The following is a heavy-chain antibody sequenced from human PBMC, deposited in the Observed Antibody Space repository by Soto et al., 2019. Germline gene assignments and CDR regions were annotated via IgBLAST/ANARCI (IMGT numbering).Heavy chain of an antibody. Sequence: SETLSLTCTVSGGSISSYYWSWIRQPPGKGLEWIGYIYYSGSTNYNPSLKSRVTISVDTSKNQFSLKLSSVTAADTAVYYCARQLNSSGWYVAFDYWGQGTLVTVSS. CDR3: ARQLNSSGWYVAFDY. D-gene: IGHD6-19*01. CDR1: GGSISSYY. J-gene: IGHJ4*02. CDR2: IYYSGST. V-gene: IGHV4-59*08.